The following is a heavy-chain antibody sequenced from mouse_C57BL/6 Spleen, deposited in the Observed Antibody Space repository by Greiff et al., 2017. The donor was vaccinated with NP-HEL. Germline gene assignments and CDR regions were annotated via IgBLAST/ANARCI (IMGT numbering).Heavy chain of an antibody. Sequence: QVQLKESGPELVKPGASVKISCKASGYAFSSSWMNWVKQRPGKGLEWIGRIYPGDGDTNYNGKFKGKATLTADKSSSTAYMQLSSLTSEDSAVYFCARGYYGSRAMDYWGQGTSVTVSS. CDR3: ARGYYGSRAMDY. CDR1: GYAFSSSW. D-gene: IGHD1-1*01. V-gene: IGHV1-82*01. J-gene: IGHJ4*01. CDR2: IYPGDGDT.